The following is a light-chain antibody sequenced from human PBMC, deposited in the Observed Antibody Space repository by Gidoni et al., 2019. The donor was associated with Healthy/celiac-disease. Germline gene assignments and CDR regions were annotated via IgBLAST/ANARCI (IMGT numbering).Light chain of an antibody. CDR3: KQKRRAPLT. Sequence: VMTQSPLSLSVTPGESASISCRSSQSLFHTNGYNYLAWYLQKPGQSPQLLIYLGSHRAPGVPDRFGGSGSGTEFTLTISRVEAEDVGVYFCKQKRRAPLTFGGGTKVE. J-gene: IGKJ4*01. V-gene: IGKV2-28*01. CDR2: LGS. CDR1: QSLFHTNGYNY.